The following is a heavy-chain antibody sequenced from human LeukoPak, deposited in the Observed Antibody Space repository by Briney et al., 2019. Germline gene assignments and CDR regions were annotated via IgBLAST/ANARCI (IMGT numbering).Heavy chain of an antibody. Sequence: SETLSLTCTVSGGSISSYYWSWIRQPPGKGLEWIGYIYYSGSTNYNPSLNSRVTISVDTSKNQSSLKLSSVTAADTAVYYCARGASDIVVVPAPFDIWGQGTMVTVSS. V-gene: IGHV4-59*01. J-gene: IGHJ3*02. CDR1: GGSISSYY. D-gene: IGHD2-2*01. CDR2: IYYSGST. CDR3: ARGASDIVVVPAPFDI.